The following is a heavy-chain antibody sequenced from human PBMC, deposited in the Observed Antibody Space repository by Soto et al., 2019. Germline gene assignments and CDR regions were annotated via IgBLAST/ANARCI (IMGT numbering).Heavy chain of an antibody. Sequence: SETLSLTCTVSGGSISSYYWSWIRQPPGKGLEWIGYIYYSGSTNYNPSLKRRVNISVDTSKNQFSLKQSSVTAADTAVFYCARGLIWFGELSYYYYGMDVWGQGTTVTVS. CDR3: ARGLIWFGELSYYYYGMDV. J-gene: IGHJ6*02. D-gene: IGHD3-10*01. CDR2: IYYSGST. CDR1: GGSISSYY. V-gene: IGHV4-59*01.